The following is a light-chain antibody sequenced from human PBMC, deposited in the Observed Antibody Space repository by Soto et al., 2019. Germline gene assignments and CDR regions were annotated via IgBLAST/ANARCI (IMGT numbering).Light chain of an antibody. CDR1: QSVSSGY. CDR3: QQYGSSPPIT. J-gene: IGKJ5*01. CDR2: ATS. V-gene: IGKV3-20*01. Sequence: EIVLTQSPGALSLSPGERATLSCRASQSVSSGYLAWYQQKPGQAPRLLIFATSRRATGIPDRFSGSGSGTDFTLTISRLVPEDVAVYYCQQYGSSPPITFGQGTQLEMK.